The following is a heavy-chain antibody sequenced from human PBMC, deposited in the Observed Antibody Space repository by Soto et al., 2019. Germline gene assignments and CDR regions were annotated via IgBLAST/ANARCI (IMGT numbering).Heavy chain of an antibody. Sequence: QLQLQESGPGLVKPSETLSLTCTVSGGSISSSSYYWGWIRQPPGKGLEWIGSIYYSGSTYYNPSLKSXXTXSXXTSKNHFSLKLSSVTAADTAVYYCFAFLAARPDDYWGQGTLVTVSS. V-gene: IGHV4-39*02. CDR1: GGSISSSSYY. J-gene: IGHJ4*02. CDR3: FAFLAARPDDY. CDR2: IYYSGST. D-gene: IGHD6-6*01.